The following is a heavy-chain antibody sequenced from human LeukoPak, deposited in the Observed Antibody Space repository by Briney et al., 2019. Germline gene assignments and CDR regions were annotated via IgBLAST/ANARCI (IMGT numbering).Heavy chain of an antibody. CDR3: ARMTNYYYDSSGYIAFDI. CDR2: IIPILGIA. Sequence: GSSVKVSCKASGGTFSSYTISWVRQAPGQGREWMGRIIPILGIANYAQKFQGRVTITADKSTSTAYMELSSLRSEDTAVYYCARMTNYYYDSSGYIAFDIWGQGTMVTVSS. V-gene: IGHV1-69*02. CDR1: GGTFSSYT. J-gene: IGHJ3*02. D-gene: IGHD3-22*01.